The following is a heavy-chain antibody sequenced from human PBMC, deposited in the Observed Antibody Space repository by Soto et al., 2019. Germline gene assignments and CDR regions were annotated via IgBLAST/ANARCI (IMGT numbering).Heavy chain of an antibody. D-gene: IGHD2-15*01. CDR3: ARGYY. J-gene: IGHJ4*02. Sequence: EVQLVESGGGLVQPGGSLRLSCAASGFTFSSVRSHWMSWVRQAPGKGLEWVANIKLDGSERYYVDSVKGRFTISRDDARKSLYLQMNRLGAADAAIYYCARGYYWGQGTLVSVSS. V-gene: IGHV3-7*01. CDR2: IKLDGSER. CDR1: GFTFSSVRSHW.